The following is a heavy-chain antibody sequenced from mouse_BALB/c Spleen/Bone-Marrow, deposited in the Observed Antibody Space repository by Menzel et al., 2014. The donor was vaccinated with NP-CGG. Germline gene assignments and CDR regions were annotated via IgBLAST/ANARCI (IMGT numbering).Heavy chain of an antibody. CDR1: GYTFTSYW. CDR2: IAPGSGSS. Sequence: ASGYTFTSYWINWIKQRPGQGLEWIGRIAPGSGSSYYNEMFKGKATLTVDTSSSTAYIQLSSLSSEDSAVYFCARGGLHYFDYWGQGTTLSVSS. D-gene: IGHD3-3*01. J-gene: IGHJ2*01. V-gene: IGHV1S41*01. CDR3: ARGGLHYFDY.